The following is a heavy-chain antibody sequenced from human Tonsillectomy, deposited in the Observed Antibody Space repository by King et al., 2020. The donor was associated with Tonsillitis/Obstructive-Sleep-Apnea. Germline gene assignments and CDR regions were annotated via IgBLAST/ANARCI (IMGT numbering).Heavy chain of an antibody. CDR2: INHSVST. D-gene: IGHD3-10*01. J-gene: IGHJ3*02. V-gene: IGHV4-34*01. CDR1: GGSFSGYY. CDR3: ARRGNVSVTFDI. Sequence: LQQWGAGLLKPSETLSLTCAVYGGSFSGYYWSWIRQPPGKGRDWIGEINHSVSTNYNPSLQSRVTISVDTSKNQFSLKLSSVTAADTAVYYCARRGNVSVTFDIWGQGTMVTVSS.